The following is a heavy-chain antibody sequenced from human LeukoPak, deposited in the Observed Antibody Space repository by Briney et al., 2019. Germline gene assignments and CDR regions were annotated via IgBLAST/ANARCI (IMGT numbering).Heavy chain of an antibody. D-gene: IGHD2-15*01. V-gene: IGHV4-59*01. CDR1: GGSISSYY. J-gene: IGHJ5*02. Sequence: PSETLSLTCTVSGGSISSYYWSWIRQPPGKGLEWIGYIYYSGSTNYNPSLKSRVTISVDTSKNQFSLKLSSVTAADTAVYYCARTGSGGATSYSNWFDPWGQGTLVTVS. CDR3: ARTGSGGATSYSNWFDP. CDR2: IYYSGST.